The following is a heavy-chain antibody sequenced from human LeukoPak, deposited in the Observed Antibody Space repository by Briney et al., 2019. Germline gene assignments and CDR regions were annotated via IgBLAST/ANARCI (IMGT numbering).Heavy chain of an antibody. Sequence: ETLSLTCAVYGGSFSDHYWNWIRQPPGKGLEWIREINHSGSTNYNPSLKSRVTMSVDTSKKQFSLKLSSVTAADTAVYYCARPGQLGSLYYGLDVWGQGTTVIVSS. D-gene: IGHD7-27*01. V-gene: IGHV4-34*01. CDR3: ARPGQLGSLYYGLDV. CDR2: INHSGST. J-gene: IGHJ6*02. CDR1: GGSFSDHY.